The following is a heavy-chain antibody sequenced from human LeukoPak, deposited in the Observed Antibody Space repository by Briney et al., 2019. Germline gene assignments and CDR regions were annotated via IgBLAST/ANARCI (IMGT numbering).Heavy chain of an antibody. CDR1: GFTFSSYS. CDR2: ISSSSSYI. Sequence: GGSLRLSCAASGFTFSSYSMNWVRQAPGKRLEWVSSISSSSSYIYYADSVKGRSTISRDNAKNSLYLQMNSLRAEDTAVYYCAGVDYYDSSGYYGYWGQGTLVTVSS. D-gene: IGHD3-22*01. J-gene: IGHJ4*02. V-gene: IGHV3-21*01. CDR3: AGVDYYDSSGYYGY.